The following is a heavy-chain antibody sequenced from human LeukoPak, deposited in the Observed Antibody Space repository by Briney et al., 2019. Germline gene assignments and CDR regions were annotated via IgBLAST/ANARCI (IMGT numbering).Heavy chain of an antibody. J-gene: IGHJ4*02. V-gene: IGHV3-30*03. CDR1: GFTFSSYG. D-gene: IGHD3-3*01. CDR3: DRSSIFGVVIMSLDY. Sequence: GGSLRLSCAASGFTFSSYGMHWVRQAPGKGLEWVAVISYDGSNKYYADSVKGRFTISRDNSKNTLYLQMNSLRAEDTAVCAIDRSSIFGVVIMSLDYWGQGTLVSVSS. CDR2: ISYDGSNK.